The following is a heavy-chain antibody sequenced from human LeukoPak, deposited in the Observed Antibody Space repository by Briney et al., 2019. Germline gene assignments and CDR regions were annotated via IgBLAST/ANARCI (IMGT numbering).Heavy chain of an antibody. CDR2: IYYSGST. V-gene: IGHV4-59*02. CDR3: ARSVVYWYFDL. CDR1: GGSVSSYY. J-gene: IGHJ2*01. D-gene: IGHD2-15*01. Sequence: SETLSLTCTVSGGSVSSYYWSWIRQPPGKGLEWIGYIYYSGSTNYNPALKRRVTISVDTSKNQFSLKLSSVTAADTAVYYCARSVVYWYFDLWGRGTLVTVSS.